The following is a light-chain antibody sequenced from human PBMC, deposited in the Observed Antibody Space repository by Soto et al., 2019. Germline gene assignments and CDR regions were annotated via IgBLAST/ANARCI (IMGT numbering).Light chain of an antibody. CDR2: DVV. CDR3: QYRSSWPLKYT. J-gene: IGKJ2*01. V-gene: IGKV3-11*01. Sequence: EIVLTQSPATLSLSPGDRATLSCRASQTVGSYLAWYQQKPGQAPRLLIYDVVNRATGIPARFSGSGSGTDFTLTISSLEPEDFAIYSCQYRSSWPLKYTFGQGTNLEIK. CDR1: QTVGSY.